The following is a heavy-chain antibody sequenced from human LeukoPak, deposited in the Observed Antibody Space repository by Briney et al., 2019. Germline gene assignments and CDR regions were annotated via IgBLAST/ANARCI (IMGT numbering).Heavy chain of an antibody. CDR3: AREDYDFWSGYRIDY. J-gene: IGHJ4*02. D-gene: IGHD3-3*01. CDR2: INPNSGGT. V-gene: IGHV1-2*02. CDR1: GYTFTGYY. Sequence: ASVKVSCEASGYTFTGYYMHWVRQAPGQGLEWMGWINPNSGGTNYAQKFQGRVTMTRDTSISTAYMELSRLRSDDTAVYYCAREDYDFWSGYRIDYWGQGTLVTVSS.